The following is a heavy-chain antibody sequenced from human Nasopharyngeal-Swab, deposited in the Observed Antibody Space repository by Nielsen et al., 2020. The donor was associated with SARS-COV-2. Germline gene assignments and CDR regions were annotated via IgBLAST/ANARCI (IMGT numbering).Heavy chain of an antibody. CDR2: INHSGST. CDR3: ARGQYSSSFPPNFDY. J-gene: IGHJ4*02. Sequence: SETLSLTCAVYGGSFSGYYWGWIRQPPGKGLEWIGEINHSGSTNYNPSLKSRVTISVDTSKNQFSLKLSSVTAADTAVYYCARGQYSSSFPPNFDYWGQGTLVTVSS. CDR1: GGSFSGYY. D-gene: IGHD6-6*01. V-gene: IGHV4-34*01.